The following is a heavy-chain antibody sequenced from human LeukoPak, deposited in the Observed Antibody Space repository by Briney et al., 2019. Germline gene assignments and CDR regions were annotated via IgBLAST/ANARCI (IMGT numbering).Heavy chain of an antibody. J-gene: IGHJ4*02. V-gene: IGHV4-39*07. CDR2: IYYSGST. Sequence: SETLSLTCTVSGGSISSSSYYWGWIRQPPGKGLEWIGSIYYSGSTYYNPSLKSRVTISVDTSKNQFSLKLSSVTAADTAVYYWATNYDSSGYYLSPLTKPFDYWGQGTLVTVSS. CDR1: GGSISSSSYY. CDR3: ATNYDSSGYYLSPLTKPFDY. D-gene: IGHD3-22*01.